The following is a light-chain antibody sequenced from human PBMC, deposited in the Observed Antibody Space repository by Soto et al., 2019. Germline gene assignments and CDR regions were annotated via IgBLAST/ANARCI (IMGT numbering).Light chain of an antibody. V-gene: IGKV3-15*01. CDR1: QSVSSN. Sequence: EIMMTQSPATLSVSPGERATLSCRASQSVSSNLAWYQQKPGHAPRLLIYGASTRATGIPARFSGSGSGTEFTLTISILQSEEFAVYYCQQYNNWPPWTFGQGTKVDI. CDR3: QQYNNWPPWT. CDR2: GAS. J-gene: IGKJ1*01.